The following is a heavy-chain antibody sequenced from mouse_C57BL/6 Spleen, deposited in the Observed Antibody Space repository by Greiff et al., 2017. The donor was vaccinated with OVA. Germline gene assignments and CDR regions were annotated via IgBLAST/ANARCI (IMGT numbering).Heavy chain of an antibody. CDR1: GYTFTSYW. V-gene: IGHV1-55*01. D-gene: IGHD1-1*01. J-gene: IGHJ1*03. Sequence: QVQLQQPGAELVKPGASVKMSCKASGYTFTSYWITWVKQRPGQGLAWIGDIYPGSGSTNYNEKFKSKATLTVDTSSSTAYMQLSSLTSEDAAVYYCALYYGSSNYWYFDVWGTGTTVTVSS. CDR2: IYPGSGST. CDR3: ALYYGSSNYWYFDV.